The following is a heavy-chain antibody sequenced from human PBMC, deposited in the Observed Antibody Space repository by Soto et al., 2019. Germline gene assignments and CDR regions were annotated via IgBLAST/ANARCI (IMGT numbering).Heavy chain of an antibody. D-gene: IGHD4-17*01. Sequence: EVQLVESGGGLVQPGGSLRLSCAASGFTLRNYYMSWVRQAPGKGLEWVASIKHDGSEMNYVDFVKGRFTISRDNPKNSLYLQMNSLDAEDTAIYFCAGDSGDYKFFQYWGQGTVVTVSS. V-gene: IGHV3-7*01. CDR3: AGDSGDYKFFQY. CDR2: IKHDGSEM. CDR1: GFTLRNYY. J-gene: IGHJ1*01.